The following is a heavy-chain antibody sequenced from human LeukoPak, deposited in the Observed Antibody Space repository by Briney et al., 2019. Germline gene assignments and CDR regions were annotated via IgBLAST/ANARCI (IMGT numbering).Heavy chain of an antibody. CDR2: VKHDGSEK. CDR1: GFTFRIYW. J-gene: IGHJ6*02. Sequence: GGSLRLSCEASGFTFRIYWMSWVRQAPGKGLEWVANVKHDGSEKYYVDSVKGRFTISRDNAKNSLYLQMNSLRTEDTAVYYCARDYFYPMDVWGQGTTVTVSS. CDR3: ARDYFYPMDV. V-gene: IGHV3-7*04.